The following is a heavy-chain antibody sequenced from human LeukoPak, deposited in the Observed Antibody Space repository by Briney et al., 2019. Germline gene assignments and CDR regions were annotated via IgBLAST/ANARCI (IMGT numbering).Heavy chain of an antibody. Sequence: GGSLRLSCAAAGITVRNNIMIWDRQAQGEWLEWVSLIYSGGETYSADPVKSRFSISRDNSKNPVYLQMNSLRAEDTAVYYCKRDPPAVSTKTYAWGQRTLVTIPS. D-gene: IGHD6-13*01. CDR2: IYSGGET. CDR1: GITVRNNI. J-gene: IGHJ4*02. CDR3: KRDPPAVSTKTYA. V-gene: IGHV3-66*01.